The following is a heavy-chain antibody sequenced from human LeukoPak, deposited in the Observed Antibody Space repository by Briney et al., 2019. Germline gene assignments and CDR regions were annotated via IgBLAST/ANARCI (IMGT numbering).Heavy chain of an antibody. CDR3: ARWDSSGWHYFDY. J-gene: IGHJ4*02. V-gene: IGHV3-21*01. CDR1: GFTFSSYS. D-gene: IGHD6-19*01. CDR2: IISSSGYI. Sequence: GGSLRLSCAASGFTFSSYSMNWVRQAPGKGLEWVSSIISSSGYIHYADSVRGRFTISRDNAKNSLYLQMNSLRAEDTAVYYRARWDSSGWHYFDYWGQGTLVTVSS.